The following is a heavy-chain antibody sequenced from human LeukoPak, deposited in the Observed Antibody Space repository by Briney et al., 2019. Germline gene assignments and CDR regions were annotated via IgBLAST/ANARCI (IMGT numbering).Heavy chain of an antibody. J-gene: IGHJ4*02. D-gene: IGHD6-13*01. CDR2: IRYDGSNK. CDR1: GFTFSSYG. Sequence: GRSLRLSCAASGFTFSSYGMHWVRQAPGKGLEWVAFIRYDGSNKYYADSVKGRFTISRDNSKNTLYLQMNSLRAEDTAVYYCAKDNLTLAAAPYFDYWGQGTLVTVSS. V-gene: IGHV3-30*02. CDR3: AKDNLTLAAAPYFDY.